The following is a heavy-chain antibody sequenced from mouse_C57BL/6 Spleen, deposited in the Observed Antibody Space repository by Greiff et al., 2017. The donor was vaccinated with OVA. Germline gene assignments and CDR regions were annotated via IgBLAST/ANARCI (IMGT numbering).Heavy chain of an antibody. CDR1: GYTFTSYW. CDR2: IDPSDSYT. CDR3: ARYYGSSH. V-gene: IGHV1-50*01. D-gene: IGHD1-1*01. Sequence: QVQLQQPGAELVKPGASVKLSCKASGYTFTSYWMQWVKQRPGQGLEWIGEIDPSDSYTNYNQKFKGKAPLTVDTSSSTAYLQLSSLTSEDSAVYYCARYYGSSHWGQGTLVTVSA. J-gene: IGHJ3*01.